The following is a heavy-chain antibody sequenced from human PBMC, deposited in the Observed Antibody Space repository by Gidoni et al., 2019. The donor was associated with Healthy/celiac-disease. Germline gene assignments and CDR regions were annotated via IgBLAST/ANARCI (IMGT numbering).Heavy chain of an antibody. Sequence: EVQLVESGGGLVQPGGSLRLYCAASGFTFSSYWMSWVRQAPGKGLEWVANIKQDGSEKYYVDSVKGRFTISRDNAKNSLYLQMNSLRAEDTAVYYCARDQEDIVVVPAAIRSLGWFDPWGQGTLVTVSS. CDR1: GFTFSSYW. V-gene: IGHV3-7*01. J-gene: IGHJ5*02. CDR3: ARDQEDIVVVPAAIRSLGWFDP. CDR2: IKQDGSEK. D-gene: IGHD2-2*02.